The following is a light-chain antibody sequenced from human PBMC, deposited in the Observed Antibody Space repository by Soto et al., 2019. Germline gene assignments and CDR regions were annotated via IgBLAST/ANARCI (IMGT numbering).Light chain of an antibody. CDR1: QGISSY. Sequence: IQLTQAPSSLSSSVGAIVTITCRASQGISSYLAWYQQKPGKAPKLLIYTASTLQSGVPSRFSGSGSGTEFTLTISSLQPDDFATYYCQHYNSYSEASGQGTKV. CDR2: TAS. CDR3: QHYNSYSEA. J-gene: IGKJ1*01. V-gene: IGKV1-9*01.